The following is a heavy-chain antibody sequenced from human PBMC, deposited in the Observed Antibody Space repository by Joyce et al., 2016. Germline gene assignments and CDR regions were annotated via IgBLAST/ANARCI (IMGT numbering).Heavy chain of an antibody. CDR1: GYTFTGYY. V-gene: IGHV1-2*07. CDR3: ARELIGCVSSMCYFDQ. Sequence: QVQLVQSGAEVKKPGASVKVSCKASGYTFTGYYIHWVRQAPGQGPEWMGWINPNEGSTISARKFRGRFTMTSDTSISTAYMDLSRLESDDTAVYYCARELIGCVSSMCYFDQWGQGTLVTVSS. D-gene: IGHD2-2*01. CDR2: INPNEGST. J-gene: IGHJ4*02.